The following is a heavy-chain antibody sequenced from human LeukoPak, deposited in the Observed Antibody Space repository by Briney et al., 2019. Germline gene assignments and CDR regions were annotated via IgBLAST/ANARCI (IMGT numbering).Heavy chain of an antibody. J-gene: IGHJ5*02. D-gene: IGHD6-6*01. V-gene: IGHV3-23*01. CDR2: ISGSGCNT. CDR1: GFTFRSYA. Sequence: PGGSLRLSCAACGFTFRSYAMSWVRQAPGKGLEWVSAISGSGCNTYYADSVKGRFTISRDNSKSTLYVQMNSLRAEDTAVYYWAIVVAARQGTIDPWGQGTLVTISS. CDR3: AIVVAARQGTIDP.